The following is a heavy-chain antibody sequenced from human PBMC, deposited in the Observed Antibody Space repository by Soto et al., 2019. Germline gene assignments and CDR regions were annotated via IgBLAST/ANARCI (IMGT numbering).Heavy chain of an antibody. D-gene: IGHD2-15*01. V-gene: IGHV3-15*01. CDR3: TTIKADCSGGSCYTYYYHYYYMDV. J-gene: IGHJ6*03. CDR1: GFTFSNAW. Sequence: GGSLRLSCAASGFTFSNAWMSWVRQAPGKGLEWVGRIKSKTDGGTTDYAAPVKGRFTISRDDSKNTLYLQMNSLKTEDTAVYYCTTIKADCSGGSCYTYYYHYYYMDVWGKGTTVTVSS. CDR2: IKSKTDGGTT.